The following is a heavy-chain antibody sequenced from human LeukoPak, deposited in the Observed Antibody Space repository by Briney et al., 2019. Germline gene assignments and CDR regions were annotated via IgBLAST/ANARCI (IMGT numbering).Heavy chain of an antibody. V-gene: IGHV1-18*01. CDR1: GYTFTSYG. D-gene: IGHD3-3*01. CDR3: ARHDFWIRRDWFDP. J-gene: IGHJ5*02. Sequence: ASVKVSCKVSGYTFTSYGISWVRQAPGQGLEWMGWISAYNGNTNYAQKLQGRVTMTTDTSTSTAYMELRSLRSDDTAVYYCARHDFWIRRDWFDPWGQGTLVTVSS. CDR2: ISAYNGNT.